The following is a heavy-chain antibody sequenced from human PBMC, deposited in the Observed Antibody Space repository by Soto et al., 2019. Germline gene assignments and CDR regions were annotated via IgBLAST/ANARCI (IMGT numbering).Heavy chain of an antibody. V-gene: IGHV3-15*07. CDR2: IKSESAGGTA. Sequence: GGSLRLSCAVSGFTLTDVWMNWVRQAPGKGPEWVALIKSESAGGTADYAAPVKGRFTISRDDSENTLYLQMNSLKSDDTAVYYCSHGYAQWFESWGQGTLVTVSS. CDR3: SHGYAQWFES. D-gene: IGHD5-18*01. J-gene: IGHJ5*01. CDR1: GFTLTDVW.